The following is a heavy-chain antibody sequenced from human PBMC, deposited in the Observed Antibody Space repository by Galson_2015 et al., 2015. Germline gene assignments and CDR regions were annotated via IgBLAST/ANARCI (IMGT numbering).Heavy chain of an antibody. J-gene: IGHJ3*02. CDR2: IYSSGRA. V-gene: IGHV4-61*02. D-gene: IGHD3-22*01. Sequence: TLSLTCTASGGSISSGSYFWSWLRQPAGKGLEWIGRIYSSGRANYNPSLKSRVTISVDTSKNQFSVRLTSVTAADTAMYYCARGRNYYDTSGDDAFDIWGQGTMVTVSS. CDR1: GGSISSGSYF. CDR3: ARGRNYYDTSGDDAFDI.